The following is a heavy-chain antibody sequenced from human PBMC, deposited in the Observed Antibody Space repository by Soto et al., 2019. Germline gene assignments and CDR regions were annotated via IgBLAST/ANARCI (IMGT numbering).Heavy chain of an antibody. J-gene: IGHJ6*02. V-gene: IGHV1-69*13. CDR1: GGTFSSYA. CDR2: IIPIFGTA. D-gene: IGHD6-6*01. CDR3: ARDSLGSSSPYYYYGMDV. Sequence: EASVKVSCKASGGTFSSYAISWVRQAPGQGLEWMGGIIPIFGTANYAQKFQGRVTITADESTSTAYMELSSLRSEDTAVYYCARDSLGSSSPYYYYGMDVWGQGTTVTVSS.